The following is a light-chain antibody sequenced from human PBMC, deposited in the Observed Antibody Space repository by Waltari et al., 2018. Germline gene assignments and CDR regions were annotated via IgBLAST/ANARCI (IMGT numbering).Light chain of an antibody. V-gene: IGKV1-39*01. CDR1: QTITNY. J-gene: IGKJ1*01. CDR3: QQTYITPRT. Sequence: DIQMTQFPTSLSASVDDRVTITCRASQTITNYLNWYQQKSGKAPRLLIYGASNLQGGVPSRFRGSGSGTDFTLTISNLQPEDFATYYCQQTYITPRTFGQGTKVEIK. CDR2: GAS.